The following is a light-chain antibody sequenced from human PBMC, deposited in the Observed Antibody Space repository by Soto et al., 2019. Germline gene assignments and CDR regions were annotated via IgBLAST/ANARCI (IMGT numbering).Light chain of an antibody. CDR3: CSYAGSSV. Sequence: QSALTQPRSVSGSPGQSITISCTGTSSDVGSYNLVSWYQQHPGKAPKLMIYEGSKRPSGVSNRFSGSKSGNTASLTISGLQAEDEADYYCCSYAGSSVFGGGTKLTVL. V-gene: IGLV2-23*01. CDR1: SSDVGSYNL. J-gene: IGLJ2*01. CDR2: EGS.